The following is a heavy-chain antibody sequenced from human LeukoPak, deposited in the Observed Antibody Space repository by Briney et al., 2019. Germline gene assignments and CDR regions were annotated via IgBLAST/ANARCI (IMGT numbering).Heavy chain of an antibody. J-gene: IGHJ4*02. D-gene: IGHD1-26*01. Sequence: SETLSLTCTVSGDSINNFYWNWIRQSAGKGLEWIGRIYASGATHYNPSLKSRVTMSEDTSKTQFSLKLTSVTAADTAVYYCARDPFRSSFDSWGQGILVTVSS. CDR2: IYASGAT. V-gene: IGHV4-4*07. CDR1: GDSINNFY. CDR3: ARDPFRSSFDS.